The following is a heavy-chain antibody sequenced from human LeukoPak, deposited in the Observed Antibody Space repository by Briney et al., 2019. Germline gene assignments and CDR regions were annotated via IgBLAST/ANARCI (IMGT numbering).Heavy chain of an antibody. D-gene: IGHD4-23*01. Sequence: ASVKVSCKASSYTFVSYGISWVRQAPGQGLEWMGWINAYDGYTTYAEKFQGRVSMTRDTSTSTAYMELRSLTSDDTALYYCARDRRTSVVTAFFDYWGQGTRVTVSS. J-gene: IGHJ4*02. CDR1: SYTFVSYG. V-gene: IGHV1-18*01. CDR2: INAYDGYT. CDR3: ARDRRTSVVTAFFDY.